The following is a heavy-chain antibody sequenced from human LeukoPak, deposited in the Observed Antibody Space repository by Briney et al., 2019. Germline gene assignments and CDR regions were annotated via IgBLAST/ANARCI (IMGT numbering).Heavy chain of an antibody. CDR2: INPNSGGA. J-gene: IGHJ6*03. CDR3: AGGAFEQLARRNYYYYYMDV. D-gene: IGHD6-6*01. Sequence: ASVKVSCKASGYTFTGYYMHWVRQAPGQGLEWMGWINPNSGGANSAQKFQGRVTMTRDTSISTAYMELTRLRSDDTAVYYCAGGAFEQLARRNYYYYYMDVWGKGTTVTVSS. CDR1: GYTFTGYY. V-gene: IGHV1-2*02.